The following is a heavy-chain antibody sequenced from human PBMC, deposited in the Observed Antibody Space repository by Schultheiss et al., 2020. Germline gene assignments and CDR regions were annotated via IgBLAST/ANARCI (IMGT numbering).Heavy chain of an antibody. D-gene: IGHD6-19*01. CDR1: GFTFGDYA. CDR3: AKVYSSGWVDAFDI. CDR2: IRSKAYGGTT. V-gene: IGHV3-49*04. Sequence: GGSLRLSCTASGFTFGDYAMSWVRQAPGKGLEWVGFIRSKAYGGTTEYAASVKGRFTISRDNSKNTLYLQINSLRAEDTAVYYCAKVYSSGWVDAFDIWGQGTMVTV. J-gene: IGHJ3*02.